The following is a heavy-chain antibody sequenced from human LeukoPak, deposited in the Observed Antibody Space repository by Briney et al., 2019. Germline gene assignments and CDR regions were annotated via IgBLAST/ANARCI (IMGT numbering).Heavy chain of an antibody. CDR3: ARDPCSRSSCPLRY. J-gene: IGHJ4*02. CDR2: INHSGTT. D-gene: IGHD6-13*01. V-gene: IGHV4-34*01. CDR1: GGSLSGHY. Sequence: PSETLSLTCAVSGGSLSGHYCNWIRQTPGKGLEWIGEINHSGTTNYNPSLKSRVAISVDTSKNQCYLRLTSVTAADTAVYYCARDPCSRSSCPLRYWGQGTQVTVSS.